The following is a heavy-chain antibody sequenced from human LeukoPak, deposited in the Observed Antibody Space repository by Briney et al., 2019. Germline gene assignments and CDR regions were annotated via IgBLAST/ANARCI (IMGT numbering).Heavy chain of an antibody. CDR3: ARGLRYYDILTGYYTYYFDY. D-gene: IGHD3-9*01. Sequence: SETLSLTCAVYGGSFSGYYWSWIREPPGKGLEWIGEINHSGSTNYNPSLKSRVTISVDTSKNQFSLKLSSVTAADTAVYYCARGLRYYDILTGYYTYYFDYWGQGTLVTVSS. CDR1: GGSFSGYY. J-gene: IGHJ4*02. V-gene: IGHV4-34*01. CDR2: INHSGST.